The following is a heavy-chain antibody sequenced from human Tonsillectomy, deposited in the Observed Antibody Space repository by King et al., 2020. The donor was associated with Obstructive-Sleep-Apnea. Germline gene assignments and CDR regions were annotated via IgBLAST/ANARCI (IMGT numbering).Heavy chain of an antibody. CDR3: ARGSYSSGWEGDY. V-gene: IGHV3-30*02. Sequence: QLVQSGGGVVQPGRSLRLSCAASGFTFSNYGMHWVRQAPGKGLEWVAFIRDDGSNKYYGDSVKGRFTTSRDNSKNTQYLQMNSLRPEDTAVYYCARGSYSSGWEGDYWGQGTLVIVSS. J-gene: IGHJ4*02. CDR1: GFTFSNYG. D-gene: IGHD6-19*01. CDR2: IRDDGSNK.